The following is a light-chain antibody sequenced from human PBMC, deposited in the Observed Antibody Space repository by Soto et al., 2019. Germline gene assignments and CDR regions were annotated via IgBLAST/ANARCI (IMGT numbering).Light chain of an antibody. CDR3: QQYNTYWT. CDR1: QSIYDW. V-gene: IGKV1-5*03. Sequence: DIQMTQSPSTLSASVGDRVTITCRASQSIYDWLAWYQQKPGKAPKLLIYKASNSESGVPSRFSGSASGTEFTLTISSLQPDDFATYYCQQYNTYWTFGQGTKVEIK. CDR2: KAS. J-gene: IGKJ1*01.